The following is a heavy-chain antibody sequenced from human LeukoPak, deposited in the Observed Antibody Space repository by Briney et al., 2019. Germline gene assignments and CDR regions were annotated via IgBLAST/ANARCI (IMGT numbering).Heavy chain of an antibody. Sequence: ASVKVSCKASGYTFTSYGISWVRQAPGQGLEWMGWISAYNGNTNYAQKFQGRVTMTEDTSTDTAYMELSSLRSEDTAVYYCATALDAGYNWFDPWGQGTLVTVSS. CDR3: ATALDAGYNWFDP. V-gene: IGHV1-18*01. CDR1: GYTFTSYG. J-gene: IGHJ5*02. D-gene: IGHD3-9*01. CDR2: ISAYNGNT.